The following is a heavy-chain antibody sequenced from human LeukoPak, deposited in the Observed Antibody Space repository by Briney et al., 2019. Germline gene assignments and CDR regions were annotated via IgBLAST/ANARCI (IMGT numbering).Heavy chain of an antibody. V-gene: IGHV1-3*01. D-gene: IGHD2/OR15-2a*01. Sequence: GASVTVSWKASGYTFTSXDIHWVRQAPGQRVGWMGXINAGNGNTKYSQKFQGGDTITRDTSASTAYMELSSLRSEDTAVYYCAREPIGDYYYYGMVVWGQGTTVTVSS. CDR1: GYTFTSXD. CDR3: AREPIGDYYYYGMVV. J-gene: IGHJ6*02. CDR2: INAGNGNT.